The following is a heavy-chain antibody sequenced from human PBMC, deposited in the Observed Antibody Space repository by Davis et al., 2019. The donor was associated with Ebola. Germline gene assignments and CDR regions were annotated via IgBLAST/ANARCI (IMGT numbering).Heavy chain of an antibody. CDR2: IYYSRST. CDR3: AGHGTRSSGYYYLNY. V-gene: IGHV4-39*01. J-gene: IGHJ4*02. Sequence: SETLSLTCTVSGGSISSSSYYWGWIRQPPGKGLEWIGSIYYSRSTYYNPSLKIRVTISVDTSKNQLSRKLSSVTAADTAVYYCAGHGTRSSGYYYLNYWGQGTLVTVSS. CDR1: GGSISSSSYY. D-gene: IGHD3-22*01.